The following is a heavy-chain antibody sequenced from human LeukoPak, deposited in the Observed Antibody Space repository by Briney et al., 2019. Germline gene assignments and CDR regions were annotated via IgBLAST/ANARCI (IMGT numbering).Heavy chain of an antibody. J-gene: IGHJ5*02. Sequence: SETLSLTCAVSGGSISSSNWWSWVRQPLGKGLEWIGEIYHSGSTNYNPSLKSRVTISVDKSKNQFSLKLSSVTAADTAVYYCARVAVLLWFGELSPGGWFDPWGQGTLVTVSS. V-gene: IGHV4-4*02. D-gene: IGHD3-10*01. CDR2: IYHSGST. CDR3: ARVAVLLWFGELSPGGWFDP. CDR1: GGSISSSNW.